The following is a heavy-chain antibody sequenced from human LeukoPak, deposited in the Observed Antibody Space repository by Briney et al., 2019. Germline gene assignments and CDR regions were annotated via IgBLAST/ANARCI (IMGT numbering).Heavy chain of an antibody. J-gene: IGHJ4*02. Sequence: SETLSLTCTVSGGSISSYYWSWIRQPAGKGLEWIGRVYTSGSTNYNPSLKSRVTMSVDTSKNQFSLKLSSVTAADTAVYYCARDRSVGSAYYFDYWGQGTLVTVSS. V-gene: IGHV4-4*07. CDR1: GGSISSYY. D-gene: IGHD1-26*01. CDR3: ARDRSVGSAYYFDY. CDR2: VYTSGST.